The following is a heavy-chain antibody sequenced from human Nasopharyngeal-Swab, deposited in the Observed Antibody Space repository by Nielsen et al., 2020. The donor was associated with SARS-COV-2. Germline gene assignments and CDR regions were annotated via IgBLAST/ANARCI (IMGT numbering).Heavy chain of an antibody. V-gene: IGHV1-18*01. CDR3: ARAPHYDYVWGSYRQSFNFDY. Sequence: ASVKVSCKASGYTFSSYGISWVRQAPGQGLEWMGWISAYNGNTNYAQKFQGRATMTTDTSTSTAYMELRSLRSDDTAVYYCARAPHYDYVWGSYRQSFNFDYWGQGTLVTVSS. CDR1: GYTFSSYG. J-gene: IGHJ4*02. D-gene: IGHD3-16*02. CDR2: ISAYNGNT.